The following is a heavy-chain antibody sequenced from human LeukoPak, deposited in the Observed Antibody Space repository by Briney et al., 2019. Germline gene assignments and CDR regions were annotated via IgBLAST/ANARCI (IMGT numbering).Heavy chain of an antibody. CDR2: FNPSGGSA. J-gene: IGHJ4*02. CDR3: ARESRSGGSCYYFDY. Sequence: ASVKVSCTASGYTFTRNFMHWVRQAPGHGLEWMGVFNPSGGSATYSQNFQGRVTMTRDTSMSTVYMEMSSLRSEDTAVYYCARESRSGGSCYYFDYWGQGTLVTVSS. CDR1: GYTFTRNF. D-gene: IGHD2-15*01. V-gene: IGHV1-46*01.